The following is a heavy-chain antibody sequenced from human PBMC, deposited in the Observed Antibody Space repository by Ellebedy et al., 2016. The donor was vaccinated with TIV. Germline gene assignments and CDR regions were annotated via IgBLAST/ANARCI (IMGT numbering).Heavy chain of an antibody. J-gene: IGHJ5*02. CDR1: GGSMRSGPYC. V-gene: IGHV4-30-2*01. CDR3: ARGRHSYGYEWLDT. Sequence: SETLSLTXAVSGGSMRSGPYCWSWIRQPPGRGLEWVGYINQSGRTYHNPSLKSRVTISVDRSRNKFSLDLRSVTAADTAVYYCARGRHSYGYEWLDTWGQGTLASVSS. D-gene: IGHD5-18*01. CDR2: INQSGRT.